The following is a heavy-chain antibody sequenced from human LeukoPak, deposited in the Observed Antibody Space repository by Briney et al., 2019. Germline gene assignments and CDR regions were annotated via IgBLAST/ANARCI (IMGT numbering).Heavy chain of an antibody. V-gene: IGHV4-39*07. CDR3: ARGRRDGYNWYYFDY. CDR2: IYYSGST. Sequence: PSETLSLTCAVSGASISGSGYYWGWIRHPPGKGLEWIGNIYYSGSTYYNASLQSRVTISVETSKNQFSLNLSSVTAADTAVYYCARGRRDGYNWYYFDYWGQGTLVTVSS. J-gene: IGHJ4*02. CDR1: GASISGSGYY. D-gene: IGHD5-24*01.